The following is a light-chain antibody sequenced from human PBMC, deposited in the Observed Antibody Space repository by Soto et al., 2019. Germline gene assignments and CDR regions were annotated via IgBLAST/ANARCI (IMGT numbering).Light chain of an antibody. V-gene: IGLV1-40*01. CDR2: GNS. CDR1: SSNIGAGYV. Sequence: QSVLTQPPSVSGAPGQRVTISCTGSSSNIGAGYVVHWYQQLPGTAPKLLIYGNSNRPSGVPDRFSGSKSGTSASLAITGLQAEDEADYYCPSYDSSLSGWVFGGGTKVTVL. CDR3: PSYDSSLSGWV. J-gene: IGLJ3*02.